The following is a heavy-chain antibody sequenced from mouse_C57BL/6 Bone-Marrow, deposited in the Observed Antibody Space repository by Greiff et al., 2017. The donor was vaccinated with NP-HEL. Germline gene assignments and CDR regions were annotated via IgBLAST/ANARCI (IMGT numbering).Heavy chain of an antibody. Sequence: VQLKESGPGLAKPSQTLSLTCSVTGYSITSDYWNWIRKFPGNKLEYMGYISYSGSTYYNPSLKSRISITRDTSKNQYYLQLNSVTTEDTATYYCARSPSYYYGSSYYAMDYWGQGTSVTVSS. CDR3: ARSPSYYYGSSYYAMDY. J-gene: IGHJ4*01. CDR2: ISYSGST. CDR1: GYSITSDY. V-gene: IGHV3-8*01. D-gene: IGHD1-1*01.